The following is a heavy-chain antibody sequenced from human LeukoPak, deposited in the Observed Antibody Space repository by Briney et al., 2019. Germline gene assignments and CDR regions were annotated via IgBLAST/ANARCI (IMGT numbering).Heavy chain of an antibody. CDR3: ARRRYGTGMDV. CDR1: GFIFSNYY. Sequence: GGSLRLSCTASGFIFSNYYMGWVRQAPGKGLEWVANIIEDGSKKYYVDSVEGRFTISRDNAKNSVYLQMNSLRAEDTGLYYCARRRYGTGMDVWGQGTTVTVSS. V-gene: IGHV3-7*01. J-gene: IGHJ6*02. CDR2: IIEDGSKK. D-gene: IGHD3-10*01.